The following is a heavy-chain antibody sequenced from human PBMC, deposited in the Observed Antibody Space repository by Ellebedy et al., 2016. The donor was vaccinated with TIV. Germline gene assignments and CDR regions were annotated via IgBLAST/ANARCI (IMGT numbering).Heavy chain of an antibody. J-gene: IGHJ6*02. V-gene: IGHV1-58*02. CDR3: AADLVVMVDYYYYGMDV. Sequence: AASVKVSCKASGFSFRNSGMQWARQARGQRLEWIGWIVVDSGNTIYAQKFQERVTITRDMSTTTVYMELSSLRSEDTAVYYCAADLVVMVDYYYYGMDVWGQGTTVTVSS. D-gene: IGHD2-8*01. CDR2: IVVDSGNT. CDR1: GFSFRNSG.